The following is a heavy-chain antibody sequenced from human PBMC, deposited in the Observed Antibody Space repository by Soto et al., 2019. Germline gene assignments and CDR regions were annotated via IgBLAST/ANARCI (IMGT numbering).Heavy chain of an antibody. CDR3: ASNYYDILTGYYNSWFDP. Sequence: SETLSLTCTVSGGSISSSSYYWGWIRQPPGKGLEWIGSIYYSGSTYYNPSLKSRVTISVDTSKNQFSLKLSSVTAADTAVYYCASNYYDILTGYYNSWFDPWGQGTLVTVSS. CDR1: GGSISSSSYY. V-gene: IGHV4-39*01. CDR2: IYYSGST. J-gene: IGHJ5*02. D-gene: IGHD3-9*01.